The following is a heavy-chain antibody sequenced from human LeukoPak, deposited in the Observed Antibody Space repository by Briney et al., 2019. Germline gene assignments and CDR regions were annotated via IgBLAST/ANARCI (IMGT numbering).Heavy chain of an antibody. J-gene: IGHJ4*02. CDR1: GGTFSSYA. V-gene: IGHV1-69*05. D-gene: IGHD3-9*01. Sequence: SVKVSCKASGGTFSSYAISWVRQAPGQGLEWMGGIIPIFGTANYAQKFQGRVTNTTDESTSTAYMELSSLRSEDTAVYYCARDHDILTGYLDYWGQGTLVTVSS. CDR3: ARDHDILTGYLDY. CDR2: IIPIFGTA.